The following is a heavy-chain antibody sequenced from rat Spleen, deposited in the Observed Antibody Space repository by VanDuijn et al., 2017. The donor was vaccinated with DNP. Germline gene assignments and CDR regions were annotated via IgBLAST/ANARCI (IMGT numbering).Heavy chain of an antibody. CDR2: MWSDGGT. CDR3: ARKGGYYGGFDY. D-gene: IGHD1-7*01. J-gene: IGHJ2*01. Sequence: QVQLKESGPGLVQPSQTLSLTCTVSGLSLTSNSVSWIRQTPGKGLEWMGVMWSDGGTDFNSAIKSPLSISRDNSKSQVFLKMKSLRTEGTAMYFCARKGGYYGGFDYWGQGVMVTVSS. CDR1: GLSLTSNS. V-gene: IGHV2-47*01.